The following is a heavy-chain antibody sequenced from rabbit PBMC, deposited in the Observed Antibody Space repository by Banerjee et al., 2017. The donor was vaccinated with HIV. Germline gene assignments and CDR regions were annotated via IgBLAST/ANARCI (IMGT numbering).Heavy chain of an antibody. Sequence: QSLEEPGGDLVKPGASLTLTCTASGFSLSNNYVMCWVRQAPGKGLEWIGCINTGSSGSTYYASWAKGRFTISKTSSTTVTLQMTSLTAVDTATYFCARDHVSMDIGLWGQGTLVTV. CDR2: INTGSSGST. CDR1: GFSLSNNYV. V-gene: IGHV1S40*01. J-gene: IGHJ3*01. CDR3: ARDHVSMDIGL. D-gene: IGHD6-1*01.